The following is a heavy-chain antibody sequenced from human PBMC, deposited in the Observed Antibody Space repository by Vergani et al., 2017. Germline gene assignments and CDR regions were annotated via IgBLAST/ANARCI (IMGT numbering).Heavy chain of an antibody. V-gene: IGHV4-59*08. J-gene: IGHJ4*02. Sequence: QVQLQESGPGLVKPSETLSLTCTVSGGSISSYYWSWIRQPPGKGLEWIGYIYYSGSTNYNPALKSRVTIAVDTSKNQFSLNLSSVTAADTAVYYCARGILYDFWTYVSYFDYWGQGTLVTVSS. D-gene: IGHD3/OR15-3a*01. CDR2: IYYSGST. CDR3: ARGILYDFWTYVSYFDY. CDR1: GGSISSYY.